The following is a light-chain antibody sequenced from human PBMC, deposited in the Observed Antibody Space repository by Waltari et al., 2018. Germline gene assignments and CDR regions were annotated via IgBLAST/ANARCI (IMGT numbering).Light chain of an antibody. CDR3: QQYNDLYS. J-gene: IGKJ2*01. CDR2: EAS. V-gene: IGKV1-5*01. Sequence: DIQITQSPSALSASVGDTVTINCRTSRSVGGWMAWFQQKPDKAPRLLIYEASSLEDGVPSRFSGSGSATEFTLTISGLQPDDFATYYCQQYNDLYSFGRGTKLEI. CDR1: RSVGGW.